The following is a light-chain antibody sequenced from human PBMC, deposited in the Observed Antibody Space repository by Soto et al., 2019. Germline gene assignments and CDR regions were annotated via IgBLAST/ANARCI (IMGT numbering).Light chain of an antibody. Sequence: QSALTQPASVSGSPGQSITIPCTGTSSDIGAYDSVSWYQQYPGKAPKLIIYDVANRPSGVSDRRSGSKSGNTASLTISALQAEDEAAYYCSSYTAFSTLVLGGGTKLTVL. CDR3: SSYTAFSTLV. CDR2: DVA. J-gene: IGLJ2*01. CDR1: SSDIGAYDS. V-gene: IGLV2-14*01.